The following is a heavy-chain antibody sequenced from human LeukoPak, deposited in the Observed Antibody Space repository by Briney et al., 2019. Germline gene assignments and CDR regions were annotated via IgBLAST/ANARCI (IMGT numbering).Heavy chain of an antibody. J-gene: IGHJ6*03. CDR2: IYYSGST. CDR3: TRLVHYYYYYMDV. CDR1: GGSISSRSYY. Sequence: SETLSLTCNVSGGSISSRSYYWGWIRQPPGKELEWIGTIYYSGSTYYNPSLKSRVTISVDTSKNQFSLKVSSVTAADTAVYYCTRLVHYYYYYMDVWGKGITVTVSS. V-gene: IGHV4-39*01.